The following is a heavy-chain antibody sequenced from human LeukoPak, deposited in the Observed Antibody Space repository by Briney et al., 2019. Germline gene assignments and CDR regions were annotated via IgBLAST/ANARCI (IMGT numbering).Heavy chain of an antibody. CDR1: GGSISSYY. Sequence: SETLSLTCTVSGGSISSYYWSWIRQPPGKGLEWIGYIYYSGGTNYNPSLKSRVTISVDTSKNQFSLKLSSVTAADTAVYYCARVSFFRTAPFYYYYMDVWGKGTTVTVSS. V-gene: IGHV4-59*01. CDR2: IYYSGGT. J-gene: IGHJ6*03. D-gene: IGHD3-3*02. CDR3: ARVSFFRTAPFYYYYMDV.